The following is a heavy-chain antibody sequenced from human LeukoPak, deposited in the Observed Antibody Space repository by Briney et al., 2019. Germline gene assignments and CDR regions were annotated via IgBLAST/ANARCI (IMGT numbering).Heavy chain of an antibody. Sequence: SETLSLTCTVSGGSISSYYWNWIRQPPGKGLDWIGYIYYGGSTNYNPSLKSRVTISVDTSKNQFSLKLSSVTAADTAVYYCARGTIGSYTYWGQGTLVTVSS. CDR3: ARGTIGSYTY. CDR2: IYYGGST. D-gene: IGHD3-10*01. V-gene: IGHV4-59*01. CDR1: GGSISSYY. J-gene: IGHJ4*02.